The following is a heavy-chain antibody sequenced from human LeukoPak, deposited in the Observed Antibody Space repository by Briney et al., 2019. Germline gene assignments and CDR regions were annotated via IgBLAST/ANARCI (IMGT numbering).Heavy chain of an antibody. J-gene: IGHJ4*02. CDR3: ASGDSSGWYLDY. CDR1: GFTFSNAC. Sequence: TGGSLRLSCAASGFTFSNACMNWVRQAPGKGLEWVSSISSSSSYIYYADSVKGRFTISRDNAKNSLYLQMNSLRAEDTAVYYCASGDSSGWYLDYWGQGTLVTVSS. V-gene: IGHV3-21*01. D-gene: IGHD6-19*01. CDR2: ISSSSSYI.